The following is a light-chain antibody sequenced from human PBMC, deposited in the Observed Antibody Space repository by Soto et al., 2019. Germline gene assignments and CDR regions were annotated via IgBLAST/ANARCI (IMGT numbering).Light chain of an antibody. Sequence: DIVMTHSPVALAVSLGESTTINCKSSQTVLYSSNNKNYLAWYQQKPGQPPKLLIYWASTRESGVPDRFSGSGSGTDFTLTISSLQAEDVAVYYCQQYYSTPLTFGGGTKVDIK. V-gene: IGKV4-1*01. CDR2: WAS. J-gene: IGKJ4*01. CDR1: QTVLYSSNNKNY. CDR3: QQYYSTPLT.